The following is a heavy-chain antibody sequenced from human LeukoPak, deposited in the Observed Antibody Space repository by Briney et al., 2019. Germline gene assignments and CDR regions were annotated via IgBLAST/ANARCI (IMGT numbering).Heavy chain of an antibody. J-gene: IGHJ6*03. Sequence: SETLSLTCTVSDDSITIYYWTWIRQPPGKGLEWIGYIDHTGSTNYNPSLNSRVTISRDTSKNHFSLELSSATAADTAVYFCARGRVSSSSGYSTYYYYFYMDVWGKGTTVTVSS. V-gene: IGHV4-59*01. CDR1: DDSITIYY. D-gene: IGHD6-13*01. CDR3: ARGRVSSSSGYSTYYYYFYMDV. CDR2: IDHTGST.